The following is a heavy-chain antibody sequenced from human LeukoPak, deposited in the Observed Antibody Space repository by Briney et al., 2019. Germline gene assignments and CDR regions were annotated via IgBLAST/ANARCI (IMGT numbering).Heavy chain of an antibody. D-gene: IGHD6-13*01. CDR2: ISSGSGSM. J-gene: IGHJ6*03. Sequence: GGSLRLSCAASGFTFNTYTMNWVRQAPGKGLEWVSSISSGSGSMFYIDSVRGRFTISRDNARNSLYLQMNSLRVEDTAVYYCARDRSLNYYYMDVWGKGTTVTVSS. V-gene: IGHV3-21*01. CDR3: ARDRSLNYYYMDV. CDR1: GFTFNTYT.